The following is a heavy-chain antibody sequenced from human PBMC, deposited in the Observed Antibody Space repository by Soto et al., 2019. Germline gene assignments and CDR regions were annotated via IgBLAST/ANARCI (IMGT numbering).Heavy chain of an antibody. CDR3: ARRVKYGSGRRPAYYFDY. CDR2: VSPKSGGT. Sequence: ASVKVSCKASGYNFSDYYIHWVRQAPGQGLEWLGWVSPKSGGTNYAQKFKGRVTMTRDTSSNTVYMDLSGLKSDDTAVYYCARRVKYGSGRRPAYYFDYWGQGTLVTVSS. CDR1: GYNFSDYY. J-gene: IGHJ4*02. V-gene: IGHV1-2*02. D-gene: IGHD3-10*01.